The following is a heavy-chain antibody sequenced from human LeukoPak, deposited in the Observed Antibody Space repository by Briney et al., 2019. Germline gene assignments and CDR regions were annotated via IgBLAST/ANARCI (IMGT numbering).Heavy chain of an antibody. CDR2: IYYSGST. D-gene: IGHD1-26*01. Sequence: PSETLSLTCTVSGGSISSYYWSWIRQPPGKGLEWIGYIYYSGSTNYNPSLKSRVTISVDTSKNQFSLKLSSVTAADTAVYYCARHLSLGGAFDIWGQGTMVTVSS. CDR3: ARHLSLGGAFDI. V-gene: IGHV4-59*01. CDR1: GGSISSYY. J-gene: IGHJ3*02.